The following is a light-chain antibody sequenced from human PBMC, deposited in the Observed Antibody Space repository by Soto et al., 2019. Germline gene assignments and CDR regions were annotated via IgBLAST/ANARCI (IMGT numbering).Light chain of an antibody. CDR3: QVWDSSSDHYV. CDR2: DGS. CDR1: NIGGKR. V-gene: IGLV3-21*02. J-gene: IGLJ1*01. Sequence: SYELSQPPSVSVAPGQTATTTCGADNIGGKRVNWYQQKPGQAPVLVVYDGSDRPSGIPERFSGSASGNTATLTISRVEAGDEADYYCQVWDSSSDHYVFGTGTKLTVL.